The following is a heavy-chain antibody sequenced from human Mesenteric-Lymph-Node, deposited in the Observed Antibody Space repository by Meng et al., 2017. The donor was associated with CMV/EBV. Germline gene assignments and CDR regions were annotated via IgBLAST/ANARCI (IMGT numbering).Heavy chain of an antibody. Sequence: GESLKISCAASGFTFSSYWMSWVRQAPGKGLEWVANIKQDGSEKYYVDSVKGRFTISRDNAKNSLYLQMNSLRAEDTAVYYCAKDHYTDYGTASFAFDIWGQGTMVTVSS. D-gene: IGHD4-17*01. V-gene: IGHV3-7*01. J-gene: IGHJ3*02. CDR3: AKDHYTDYGTASFAFDI. CDR2: IKQDGSEK. CDR1: GFTFSSYW.